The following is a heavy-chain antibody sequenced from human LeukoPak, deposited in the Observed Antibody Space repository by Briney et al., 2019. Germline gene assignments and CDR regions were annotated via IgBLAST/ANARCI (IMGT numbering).Heavy chain of an antibody. CDR2: ISGSGVST. D-gene: IGHD3-10*01. CDR1: GFTFSSYA. CDR3: AKFADDYYGSGSYYFFDY. Sequence: PGGFLRLSCAASGFTFSSYAMSWVRQAPGKGLEWVSAISGSGVSTYYADSVKGRFTMSRDNSKNTLYLPMNSLSAEDTAVYYCAKFADDYYGSGSYYFFDYWGQGTLVTVSS. J-gene: IGHJ4*02. V-gene: IGHV3-23*01.